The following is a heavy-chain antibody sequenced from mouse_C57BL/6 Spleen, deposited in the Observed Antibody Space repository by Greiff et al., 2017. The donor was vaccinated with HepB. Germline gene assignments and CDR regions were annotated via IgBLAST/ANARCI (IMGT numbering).Heavy chain of an antibody. J-gene: IGHJ1*03. CDR3: ARGDYYYGSSYRYFDV. V-gene: IGHV1-81*01. Sequence: QVQLQQSGAELARPGASVKLSCKASGYTFTSYGISWVKQRTGQGLEWIGEIYPRSGNTYYNEKFKGKATLTADKSSSTAYMELRSLTSEDSAVYFCARGDYYYGSSYRYFDVWGTGTTVTVSS. CDR2: IYPRSGNT. CDR1: GYTFTSYG. D-gene: IGHD1-1*01.